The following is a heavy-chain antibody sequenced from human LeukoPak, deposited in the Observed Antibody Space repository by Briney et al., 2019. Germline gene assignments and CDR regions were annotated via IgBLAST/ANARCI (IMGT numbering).Heavy chain of an antibody. CDR1: GFTFSSYA. CDR2: ISDSGGST. J-gene: IGHJ4*02. V-gene: IGHV3-23*01. D-gene: IGHD3-10*01. CDR3: ARDLYGSGRYQRDY. Sequence: GGSLRLSCAASGFTFSSYAMSWVRQAPGKGLEWVSGISDSGGSTYYADSVKGRFTISRDNSKNTLYLQMNSLRAEDTAVYYCARDLYGSGRYQRDYWGQGTLVTVSS.